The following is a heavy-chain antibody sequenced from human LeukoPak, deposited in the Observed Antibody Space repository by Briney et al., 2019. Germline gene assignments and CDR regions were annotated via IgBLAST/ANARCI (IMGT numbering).Heavy chain of an antibody. Sequence: GGSLRLSCAASGFTLSSYEMNWVRQAPGKGLEWVSCIRSSGDTIYYADSVRGRFTISRDNAKNSLYLQMNSLRAEDTAVYYCASPPISSSGYYFEYWGQGTLVTVSS. CDR1: GFTLSSYE. D-gene: IGHD6-6*01. CDR2: IRSSGDTI. J-gene: IGHJ4*02. V-gene: IGHV3-48*03. CDR3: ASPPISSSGYYFEY.